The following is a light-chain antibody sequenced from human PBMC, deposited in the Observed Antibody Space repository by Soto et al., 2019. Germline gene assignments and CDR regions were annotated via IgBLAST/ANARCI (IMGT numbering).Light chain of an antibody. CDR2: DAS. J-gene: IGKJ1*01. Sequence: EIVLTQSPAPLSLSPGERATLSCMSSQSVSSYLAWYHQKPGQAPRLLIYDASNRATGIPARFSGSGSGTDFTLTISSLEPEDFAVDYCQQRSNWPKTFGQGTKV. CDR3: QQRSNWPKT. V-gene: IGKV3-11*01. CDR1: QSVSSY.